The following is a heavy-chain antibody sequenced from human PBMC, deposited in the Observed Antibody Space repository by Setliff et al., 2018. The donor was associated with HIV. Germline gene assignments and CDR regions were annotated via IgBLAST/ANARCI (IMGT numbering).Heavy chain of an antibody. CDR2: ISTDNGNT. V-gene: IGHV1-18*01. Sequence: ASVKVSCKASGYMFTSYGIGWVRQAPGQGLEWMAWISTDNGNTNYAPQVQGRVSVTTDTATSTVHMELSSLRSDDTAMYYCARDMDYSNPEYWGQGTLVTVSS. D-gene: IGHD4-4*01. CDR1: GYMFTSYG. J-gene: IGHJ4*02. CDR3: ARDMDYSNPEY.